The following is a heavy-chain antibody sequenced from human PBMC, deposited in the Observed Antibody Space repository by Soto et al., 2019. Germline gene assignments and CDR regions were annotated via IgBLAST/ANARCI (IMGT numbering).Heavy chain of an antibody. CDR3: TRVARFGLFRD. V-gene: IGHV4-30-2*01. J-gene: IGHJ4*02. Sequence: QLQLQESGSGLVKPSQTLSLTCAVSGASVASGAYSWGWIRQPPGKGLEWIGNIYDSGSISYNSSLKSPVTISVDRSKNHFFLRLRSVTAADTAVYYCTRVARFGLFRDWGQGTPVFVSS. CDR2: IYDSGSI. D-gene: IGHD3-3*01. CDR1: GASVASGAYS.